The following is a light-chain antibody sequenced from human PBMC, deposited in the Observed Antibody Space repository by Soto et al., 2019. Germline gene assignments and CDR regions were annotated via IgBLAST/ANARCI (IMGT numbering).Light chain of an antibody. CDR3: ASYTDSSNYV. CDR1: SSDLAIYNY. V-gene: IGLV2-14*01. J-gene: IGLJ1*01. Sequence: QSVLTQPASVSGSPGQSITISCTGTSSDLAIYNYVSWYQQQPGKAPKLMIYQVTNRPSGVSKRCSGSRSGNTASLTISGLHAEDEAGYYCASYTDSSNYVFGNGTKRTVL. CDR2: QVT.